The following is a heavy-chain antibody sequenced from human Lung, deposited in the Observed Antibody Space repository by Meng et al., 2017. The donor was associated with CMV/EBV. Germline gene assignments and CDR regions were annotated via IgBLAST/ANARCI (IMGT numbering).Heavy chain of an antibody. J-gene: IGHJ5*02. CDR3: ARMRGSGGEDS. CDR1: GGPIKNPNYY. Sequence: SXTXSLXCTVSGGPIKNPNYYWSWNRHQPGKGLEWLGYSYYTGAYYNPSLASRIFISLDSSHNRYSLTLRDVTAADTALYFCARMRGSGGEDSWGPGTLVTVSS. CDR2: SYYTGA. V-gene: IGHV4-31*03. D-gene: IGHD3-10*01.